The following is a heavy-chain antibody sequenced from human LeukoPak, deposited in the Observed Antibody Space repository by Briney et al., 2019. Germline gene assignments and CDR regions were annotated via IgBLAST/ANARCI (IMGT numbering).Heavy chain of an antibody. Sequence: GGSLRLSCAASGFTFSSYSMNWVRQGPGKGLEWVSYISSGSGTIYYADSVKGRFTISRDNAKNSLYLQMNSLRAEDTAVYYCARDGVGGFGPDYYFDYWGQGTLVTVSS. CDR1: GFTFSSYS. CDR2: ISSGSGTI. D-gene: IGHD3-10*01. J-gene: IGHJ4*02. V-gene: IGHV3-48*04. CDR3: ARDGVGGFGPDYYFDY.